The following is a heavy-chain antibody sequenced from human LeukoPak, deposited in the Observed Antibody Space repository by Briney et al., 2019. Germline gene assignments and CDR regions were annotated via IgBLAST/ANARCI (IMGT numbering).Heavy chain of an antibody. J-gene: IGHJ4*02. CDR2: IYHSGNT. V-gene: IGHV4-59*12. CDR3: AGQYYDIVTGYKYFDF. CDR1: GGSISSYY. D-gene: IGHD3-9*01. Sequence: SETLSLTYTVSGGSISSYYWSWIRQPPGKGLEWIGYIYHSGNTYFNPSLESRVTILVDRSKSQFSLKLSSVTAADTAVYFCAGQYYDIVTGYKYFDFWGQGTLVTVSS.